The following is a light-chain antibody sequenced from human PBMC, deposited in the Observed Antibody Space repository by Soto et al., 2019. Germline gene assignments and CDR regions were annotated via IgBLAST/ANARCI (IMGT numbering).Light chain of an antibody. Sequence: QTVVPQEPSLTVSPGGTVTLTCGSSTGAVTSGYYPNWFQQKPGQAPRALISSTSNKHSWTPARFSGSLLGGKAALTVSGVQPEDEAEYYCLVFYSDAWVFGGGTKLTVL. V-gene: IGLV7-43*01. CDR1: TGAVTSGYY. J-gene: IGLJ2*01. CDR2: STS. CDR3: LVFYSDAWV.